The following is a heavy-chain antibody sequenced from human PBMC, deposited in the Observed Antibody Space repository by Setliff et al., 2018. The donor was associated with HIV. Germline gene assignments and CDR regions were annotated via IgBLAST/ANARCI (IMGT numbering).Heavy chain of an antibody. Sequence: SETLSLTCTVSGGSISTYYWSWIRQPPGKGLEWIGSIYFTGSSDNNPSLKSRVTLSVDTSKHQFSLKLSSVTAADTAVYYCARLDCSSSSGFVDYWGQGTLVTVSS. J-gene: IGHJ4*02. CDR2: IYFTGSS. D-gene: IGHD2-2*01. CDR3: ARLDCSSSSGFVDY. CDR1: GGSISTYY. V-gene: IGHV4-59*01.